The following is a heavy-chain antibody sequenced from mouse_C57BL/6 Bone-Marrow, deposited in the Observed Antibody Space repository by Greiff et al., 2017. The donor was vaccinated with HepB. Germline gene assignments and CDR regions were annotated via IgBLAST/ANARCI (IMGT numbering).Heavy chain of an antibody. D-gene: IGHD1-1*01. CDR1: GYTFTSYW. Sequence: QVQLKQPGTELVKPGASVKLSCKASGYTFTSYWMHWVKQRPGQGLEWIGNINPSNGGTNYNEKFKSKATLTVDKSSSTAYMQLSSLTSEDSAVYYCARSGGPMYYGSSHWYFDVWGTGTTVTVSS. CDR2: INPSNGGT. J-gene: IGHJ1*03. V-gene: IGHV1-53*01. CDR3: ARSGGPMYYGSSHWYFDV.